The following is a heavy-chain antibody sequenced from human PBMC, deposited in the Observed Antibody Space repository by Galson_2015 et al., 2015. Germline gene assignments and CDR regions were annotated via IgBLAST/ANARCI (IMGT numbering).Heavy chain of an antibody. CDR1: GFSLSTSGMC. V-gene: IGHV2-70*11. J-gene: IGHJ5*02. D-gene: IGHD6-19*01. CDR2: IDWDDDK. CDR3: ARTASRIAVAGTAVGGFDP. Sequence: PALVKPTQTLTLTCTFSGFSLSTSGMCVSWIRQPPGKALEWLARIDWDDDKYYSTSLKTRLTISKDTSKNQVVLTMTNMDPVDTATYYRARTASRIAVAGTAVGGFDPWGQGTLVTVSS.